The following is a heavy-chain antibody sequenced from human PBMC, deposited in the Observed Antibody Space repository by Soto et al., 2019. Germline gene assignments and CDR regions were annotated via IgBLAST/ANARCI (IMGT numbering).Heavy chain of an antibody. CDR3: ARAEVGSPLAAAGTADY. D-gene: IGHD6-13*01. Sequence: ASVKVSCKASGYTFTSYGISWVRQAPGQGLEWMGWISAYNGNTNYAQKLQGRVTMTTDTSTSTAYMELRSLRSDDTAVYYCARAEVGSPLAAAGTADYWGQGTLVTVSS. CDR2: ISAYNGNT. V-gene: IGHV1-18*01. CDR1: GYTFTSYG. J-gene: IGHJ4*02.